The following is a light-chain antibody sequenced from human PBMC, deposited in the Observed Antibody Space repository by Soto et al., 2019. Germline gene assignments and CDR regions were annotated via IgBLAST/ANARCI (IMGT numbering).Light chain of an antibody. CDR3: SSYAGSSNV. CDR2: EVN. V-gene: IGLV2-8*01. CDR1: SSDVGGYNY. Sequence: QPVLTQPPSASGSPGQSVAISCTGTSSDVGGYNYVSWYQQHPGKAPKLMIYEVNKRPSGVPDRFSGSKSGNMASLTVSGLQAEDEADYYCSSYAGSSNVFGTGTKVTVL. J-gene: IGLJ1*01.